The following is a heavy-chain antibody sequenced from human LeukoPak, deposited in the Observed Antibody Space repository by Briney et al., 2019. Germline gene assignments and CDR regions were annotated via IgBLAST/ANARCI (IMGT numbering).Heavy chain of an antibody. CDR2: IYYSGST. CDR1: GGSISSSSYY. Sequence: SQTLSLTCTVSGGSISSSSYYWGWIRQPPGKGLEWIGSIYYSGSTYYNPSLKSRVTISGDTSKNQFSLKLSSVTAADTAVYYCARHDRGYCSSTSCYSYDYWGQGTLVTVSS. V-gene: IGHV4-39*01. D-gene: IGHD2-2*01. J-gene: IGHJ4*02. CDR3: ARHDRGYCSSTSCYSYDY.